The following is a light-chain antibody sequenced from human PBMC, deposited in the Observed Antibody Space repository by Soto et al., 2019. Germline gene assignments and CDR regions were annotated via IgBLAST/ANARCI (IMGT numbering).Light chain of an antibody. J-gene: IGKJ2*01. Sequence: DIQMTQSPSTLSASVGDRVTFTCRASQSINNWLAWYQQKPGKAPKLLIYDASTLESGVPSRFGGSKSGTKFTLTISNLQPDDFATYYCQQYNSYSYTFGQGTNLEIK. CDR3: QQYNSYSYT. CDR2: DAS. CDR1: QSINNW. V-gene: IGKV1-5*01.